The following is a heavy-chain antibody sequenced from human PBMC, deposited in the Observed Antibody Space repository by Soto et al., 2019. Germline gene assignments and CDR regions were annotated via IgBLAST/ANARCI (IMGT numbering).Heavy chain of an antibody. CDR3: AREDGIVGATSAFDY. CDR1: GFTFSTYN. Sequence: EVLLVESGGGLVKPGGSLRLSCAASGFTFSTYNMNWVRQAPGKGLEWVSSINGRGNYIYYTDAVKGRFTISRDNAKTSLYLQMNSLRAEHTAVYYCAREDGIVGATSAFDYWGQGTLVTVSS. CDR2: INGRGNYI. V-gene: IGHV3-21*01. J-gene: IGHJ4*02. D-gene: IGHD1-26*01.